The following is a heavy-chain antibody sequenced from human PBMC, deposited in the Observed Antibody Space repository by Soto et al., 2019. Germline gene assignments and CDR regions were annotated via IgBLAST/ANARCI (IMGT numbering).Heavy chain of an antibody. CDR1: GGSVSSGRIN. V-gene: IGHV4-61*01. J-gene: IGHJ6*04. D-gene: IGHD2-2*01. Sequence: PSETLSLTPTVSGGSVSSGRINMSWIRRPPGNGLEWSGYFYDSGSTDYNPSLRSRVTMAVDTSTNQFSLKLSSVTAADTAVEYWAASATPASHYYYAMVVWGEGTTVTVST. CDR3: AASATPASHYYYAMVV. CDR2: FYDSGST.